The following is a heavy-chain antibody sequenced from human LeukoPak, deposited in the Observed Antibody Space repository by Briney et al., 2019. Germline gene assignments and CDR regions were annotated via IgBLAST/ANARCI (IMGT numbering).Heavy chain of an antibody. CDR3: ARAALGWHDYYYYYMDV. J-gene: IGHJ6*03. D-gene: IGHD2-15*01. CDR1: GGSFSGYY. Sequence: PSETLSLTCAVYGGSFSGYYWSWIRQPPGKGLEWIGEINHSGSTNYNPPLKSRVTISVDTSKNQFSLKLSSVTAADTAVYYCARAALGWHDYYYYYMDVWGKGTTVTVSS. CDR2: INHSGST. V-gene: IGHV4-34*01.